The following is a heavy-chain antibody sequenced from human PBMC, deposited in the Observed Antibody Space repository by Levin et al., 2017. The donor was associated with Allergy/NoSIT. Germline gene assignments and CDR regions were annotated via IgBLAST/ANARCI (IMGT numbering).Heavy chain of an antibody. D-gene: IGHD1-1*01. CDR3: VRDLTTIRGGMDV. CDR2: IRPTSEII. CDR1: GFSFSKSG. V-gene: IGHV3-48*04. Sequence: GGSLRLSCAASGFSFSKSGMNWVRQAPGQGLEWVSYIRPTSEIIHYADSVKGRFIISRDNAKNSLYLQMNSLRVEDTGTYYCVRDLTTIRGGMDVWGQGTTVTVSS. J-gene: IGHJ6*02.